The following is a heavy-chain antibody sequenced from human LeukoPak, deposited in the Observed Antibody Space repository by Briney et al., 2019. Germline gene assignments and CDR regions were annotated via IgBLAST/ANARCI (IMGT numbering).Heavy chain of an antibody. J-gene: IGHJ4*02. CDR3: ARDYDYVWGSYRPHYFDY. V-gene: IGHV3-23*01. CDR1: GFTFSSYA. CDR2: IGGNGDST. Sequence: GSLRLSCAASGFTFSSYAMSWVRQAPGKGLEWVSIIGGNGDSTYYADSVKGRFTISRDNSKNTVYLQMNSLRAEDTAVYFCARDYDYVWGSYRPHYFDYWGQGILVTVSS. D-gene: IGHD3-16*02.